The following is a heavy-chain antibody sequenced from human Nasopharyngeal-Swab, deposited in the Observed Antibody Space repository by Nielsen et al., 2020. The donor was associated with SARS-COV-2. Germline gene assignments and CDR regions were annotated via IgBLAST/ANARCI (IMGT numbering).Heavy chain of an antibody. Sequence: SETLSLTCTVSGGSISSGSYYWSWIRQPAGKGLEWIGRIYTSGSTNYNPSLKSRVTISVDTFKNQFSLKLSSVTAADTAVYYCARDQWGSSSSPWFDPWGQGTLVTVSS. V-gene: IGHV4-61*02. CDR3: ARDQWGSSSSPWFDP. D-gene: IGHD6-6*01. CDR2: IYTSGST. CDR1: GGSISSGSYY. J-gene: IGHJ5*02.